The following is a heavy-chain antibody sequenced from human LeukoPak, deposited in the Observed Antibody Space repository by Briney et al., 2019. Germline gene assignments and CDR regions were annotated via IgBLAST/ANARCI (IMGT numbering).Heavy chain of an antibody. J-gene: IGHJ5*02. CDR2: IYYSGST. V-gene: IGHV4-39*01. Sequence: SETLSLTCTVSGGSISSSSYYWGWIRQPPGKGLEWIGSIYYSGSTYYNPSLKSRVTISVDTSKNQFSLKLSSVTAADTAVYYCSRAPAVPGGIINGWFQPWGQGNLVTVSS. D-gene: IGHD3-10*01. CDR1: GGSISSSSYY. CDR3: SRAPAVPGGIINGWFQP.